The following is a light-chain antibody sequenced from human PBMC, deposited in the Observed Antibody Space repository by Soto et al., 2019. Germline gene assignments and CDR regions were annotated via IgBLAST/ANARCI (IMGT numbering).Light chain of an antibody. J-gene: IGLJ3*02. CDR2: GNS. CDR3: QSYDSSQSAL. V-gene: IGLV1-40*01. Sequence: QSVLTHPPSVSGAPGQRVTISCTGSRSNIGAGYDVHWYQQLPGTAPKLLIYGNSNRPSGVPDRFSGSKSGTSASLAITGLQAEDEADYYCQSYDSSQSALFGGGTKLTVL. CDR1: RSNIGAGYD.